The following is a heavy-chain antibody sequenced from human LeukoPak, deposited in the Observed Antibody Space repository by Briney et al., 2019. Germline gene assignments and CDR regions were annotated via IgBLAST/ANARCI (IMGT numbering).Heavy chain of an antibody. Sequence: SETLSLTCTVSGGSISSGDYYWSWIRQPPGKGLDWFGYIYYSGSTYYNPSLKSRVTISVDTSKNQFSLKLSSVTAADTAVYYCAREELQDAFDIWGQGTMVTVSS. J-gene: IGHJ3*02. CDR3: AREELQDAFDI. D-gene: IGHD1-26*01. V-gene: IGHV4-30-4*08. CDR1: GGSISSGDYY. CDR2: IYYSGST.